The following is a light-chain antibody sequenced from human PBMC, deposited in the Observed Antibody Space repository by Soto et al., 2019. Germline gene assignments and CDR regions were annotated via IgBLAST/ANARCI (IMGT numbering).Light chain of an antibody. CDR1: QSISSY. CDR2: AAV. V-gene: IGKV1-39*01. CDR3: QQTYSSPQWT. J-gene: IGKJ1*01. Sequence: DIQMTQSPFSLSASVGDRVTITCRASQSISSYLTWYQQKPGQPPKLLIYAAVSLQSGIPSRFSAYGSGTDFTLTIISLQPEDFATYYCQQTYSSPQWTFGQGTKVDIK.